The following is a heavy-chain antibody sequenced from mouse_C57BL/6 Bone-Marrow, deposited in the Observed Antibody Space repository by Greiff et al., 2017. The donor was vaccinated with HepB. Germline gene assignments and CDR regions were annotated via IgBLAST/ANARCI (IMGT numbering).Heavy chain of an antibody. V-gene: IGHV5-12*01. J-gene: IGHJ1*03. CDR1: GFTFSDYY. Sequence: EVQRVESGGGLVQPGGSLKLSCAASGFTFSDYYMYWVRQTPEKRLEWVAYISNGGGSTYYQDTVKGRFTFSRDNAKNTLYLQMSRLKSEDTAMYYCARRDTTVVATDWYFDVWGTGTTVTVSS. CDR2: ISNGGGST. CDR3: ARRDTTVVATDWYFDV. D-gene: IGHD1-1*01.